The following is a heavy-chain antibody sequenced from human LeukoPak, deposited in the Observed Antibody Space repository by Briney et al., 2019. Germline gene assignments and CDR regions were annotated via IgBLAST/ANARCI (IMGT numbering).Heavy chain of an antibody. V-gene: IGHV4-30-4*01. CDR2: IYYSGTA. CDR1: GGSLSSSDHY. J-gene: IGHJ4*02. D-gene: IGHD6-13*01. Sequence: KTSETRSLTCTVSGGSLSSSDHYWSWIRQPPGKGLEWIAYIYYSGTAYYNPSLKSRVSISVDTSKNQFSLKLSSVTAADTAVYYCARGDSSSWSFKIWGQGTLFTVSS. CDR3: ARGDSSSWSFKI.